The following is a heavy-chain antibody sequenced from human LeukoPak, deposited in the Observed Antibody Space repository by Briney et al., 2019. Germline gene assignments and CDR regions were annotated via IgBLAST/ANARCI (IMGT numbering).Heavy chain of an antibody. V-gene: IGHV1-2*04. Sequence: ASVKVSCKASGYTFTGYYMHWVRQAPGQGLEWMGWINPNSGGTNYAQKFQGWVTMTRDTSISTAYMELSRLRSDDTAVYYCAREGSYYNDYYYYGMDVWGQGTTVTVSS. D-gene: IGHD3-10*01. CDR3: AREGSYYNDYYYYGMDV. CDR2: INPNSGGT. CDR1: GYTFTGYY. J-gene: IGHJ6*02.